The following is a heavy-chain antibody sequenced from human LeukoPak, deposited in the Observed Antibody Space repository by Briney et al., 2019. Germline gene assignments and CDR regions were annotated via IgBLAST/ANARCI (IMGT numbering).Heavy chain of an antibody. D-gene: IGHD3-10*01. Sequence: SETLSLTCAVYGGSFSGYYWSWIRQPPGKGLEWIGEINHSGSTNYNPSLKSRVTILVDTSKNQFSLKLSSVTAADTAVYYCARGRTYYYGSGSYLDYWGQGTLVTVSS. J-gene: IGHJ4*02. CDR2: INHSGST. V-gene: IGHV4-34*01. CDR1: GGSFSGYY. CDR3: ARGRTYYYGSGSYLDY.